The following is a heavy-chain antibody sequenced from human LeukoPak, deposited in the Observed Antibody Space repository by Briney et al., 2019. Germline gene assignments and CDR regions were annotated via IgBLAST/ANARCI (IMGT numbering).Heavy chain of an antibody. D-gene: IGHD4/OR15-4a*01. CDR1: GYPFTSYD. V-gene: IGHV1-8*01. J-gene: IGHJ5*02. Sequence: ASVKVSCKASGYPFTSYDLNWVRQAPGQRLEWMGCMNVKSGTADYARKFQGRVTMTRNTSISTAYMELSSLRPADTAVYYCARLPGYFGASWGQGTLVTVSS. CDR2: MNVKSGTA. CDR3: ARLPGYFGAS.